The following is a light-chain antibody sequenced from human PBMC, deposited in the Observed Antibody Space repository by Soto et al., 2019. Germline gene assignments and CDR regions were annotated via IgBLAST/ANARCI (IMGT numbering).Light chain of an antibody. J-gene: IGLJ1*01. CDR3: QSYDSSLSVVYV. CDR2: GNS. CDR1: SSNIGAGYD. Sequence: QSVLTQPPSVSGAPGQRVTISCTGSSSNIGAGYDVHWYQQLPGTAPKLLIYGNSNRPSGVPDRFSGCKSGTSASLAITGLQAEDEADYYCQSYDSSLSVVYVFGTGTKVTVL. V-gene: IGLV1-40*01.